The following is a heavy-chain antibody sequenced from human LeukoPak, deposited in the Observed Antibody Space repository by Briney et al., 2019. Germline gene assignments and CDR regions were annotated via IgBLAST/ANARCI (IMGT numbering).Heavy chain of an antibody. CDR3: ARGCSGGSCYSKAAGIDY. V-gene: IGHV1-69*13. Sequence: SVKVSCKASGGTFSSYAISWVRQAPGQGLEWMGGIIPIFGTANYAQKFQGRVTITADESTSTAYMELGSLRSEDTAVYYCARGCSGGSCYSKAAGIDYWGQGTLVTVSS. CDR1: GGTFSSYA. J-gene: IGHJ4*02. D-gene: IGHD2-15*01. CDR2: IIPIFGTA.